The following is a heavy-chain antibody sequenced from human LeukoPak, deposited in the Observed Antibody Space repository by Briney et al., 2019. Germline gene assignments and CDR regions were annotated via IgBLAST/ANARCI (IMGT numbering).Heavy chain of an antibody. CDR1: GFTFSSYS. Sequence: GGSLRLSCAASGFTFSSYSMNWVRQAPGKGLEWVSYISSSGSTIYYADSVKGRFTISRDNAKNSLYLQMNSLRAEDTAVYYCARDRRAATFDYWGQGTLVTVSS. V-gene: IGHV3-48*04. D-gene: IGHD6-13*01. CDR2: ISSSGSTI. CDR3: ARDRRAATFDY. J-gene: IGHJ4*02.